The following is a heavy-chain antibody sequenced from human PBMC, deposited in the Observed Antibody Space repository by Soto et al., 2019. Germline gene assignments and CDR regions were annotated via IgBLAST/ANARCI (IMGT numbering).Heavy chain of an antibody. V-gene: IGHV3-9*01. Sequence: DVQLVESGGGLVQPGRSLRLSCAASGFTFDDYAMHWVRQAPGKGLEWVSGISWNSGSIGYADSVKGRFTISRDNAKNSLYLQMNSLRAEDTALYYCAKDRMLGYWGQGTLVTVSS. CDR2: ISWNSGSI. CDR1: GFTFDDYA. D-gene: IGHD3-10*02. CDR3: AKDRMLGY. J-gene: IGHJ4*02.